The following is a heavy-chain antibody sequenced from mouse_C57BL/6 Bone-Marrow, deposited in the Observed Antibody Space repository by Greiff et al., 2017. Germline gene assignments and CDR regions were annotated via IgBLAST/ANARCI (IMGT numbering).Heavy chain of an antibody. Sequence: EVKLMESGGGLVQPGGSLKLSCAASGFTFSDYGMAWVRQAPRKGPEWVAFISNLAFSIYYADTVTGRFTISRGNAKNTLYLEMSILRSEATAMYYCARLGYYGSSYGYFDVWGTGTTVTVSS. CDR1: GFTFSDYG. J-gene: IGHJ1*03. D-gene: IGHD1-1*01. CDR3: ARLGYYGSSYGYFDV. V-gene: IGHV5-15*01. CDR2: ISNLAFSI.